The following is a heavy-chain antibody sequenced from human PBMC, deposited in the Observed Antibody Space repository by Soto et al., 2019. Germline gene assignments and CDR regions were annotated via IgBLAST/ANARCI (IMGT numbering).Heavy chain of an antibody. Sequence: EVQLVDSGGGLVQPGGSLRLSCAASGFIFSNYVRSWVRQAPGRGLGWVSSISDSVGTSYYADSLKGRFTISRDNSKNTLYLQMNSLRAADTAIYYCAKRPRALLTFDYWGQGTLVTVSS. CDR3: AKRPRALLTFDY. V-gene: IGHV3-23*04. CDR2: ISDSVGTS. D-gene: IGHD1-26*01. CDR1: GFIFSNYV. J-gene: IGHJ4*02.